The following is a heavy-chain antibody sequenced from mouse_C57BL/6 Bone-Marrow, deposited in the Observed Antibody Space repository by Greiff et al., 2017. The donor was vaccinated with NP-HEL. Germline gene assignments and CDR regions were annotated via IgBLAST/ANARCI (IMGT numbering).Heavy chain of an antibody. D-gene: IGHD1-1*01. Sequence: QVQLHQSGAELVRPGASVTLSCKASGYTFTDYEMHWVKQTPVHGLEWIGAIDPETGGTAYNQKFKGKAILTADKSSSTAYMELRSLTSEDSAVYYCTTYYYGSSPFAYWGQGTLVTVSA. CDR2: IDPETGGT. CDR3: TTYYYGSSPFAY. J-gene: IGHJ3*01. V-gene: IGHV1-15*01. CDR1: GYTFTDYE.